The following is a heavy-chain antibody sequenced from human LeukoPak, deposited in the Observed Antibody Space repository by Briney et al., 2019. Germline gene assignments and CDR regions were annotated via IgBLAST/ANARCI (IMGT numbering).Heavy chain of an antibody. Sequence: GGSLRLSCAASGISFSNYSMNWVRQAPGKGLEWVSLISSSSRFIYYGDSVKGRFTISRDNAKKSLYLQMNSLRAEDTAVYYCAPYSSDSGILYTWGQGTMVTVSS. CDR1: GISFSNYS. J-gene: IGHJ3*02. CDR3: APYSSDSGILYT. CDR2: ISSSSRFI. D-gene: IGHD3-22*01. V-gene: IGHV3-21*01.